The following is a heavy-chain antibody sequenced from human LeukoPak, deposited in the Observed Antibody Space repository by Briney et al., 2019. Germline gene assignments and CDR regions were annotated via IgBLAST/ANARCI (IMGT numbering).Heavy chain of an antibody. J-gene: IGHJ3*02. CDR3: AKASGSYVNDAFDI. CDR2: ISSSSNSI. V-gene: IGHV3-21*04. D-gene: IGHD1-26*01. Sequence: GGSLRLSCAASGFTFNTYSMNWVRQAPGKGLEWISSISSSSNSIYYADSVKGRFTISRDNSKNSLYLQMNSLRAEDTAVYYCAKASGSYVNDAFDIWGQGTMVTVSS. CDR1: GFTFNTYS.